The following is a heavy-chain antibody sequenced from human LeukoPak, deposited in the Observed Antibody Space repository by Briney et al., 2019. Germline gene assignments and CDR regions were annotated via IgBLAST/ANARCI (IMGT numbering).Heavy chain of an antibody. CDR3: ARGTFDSSGYYRFDY. D-gene: IGHD3-22*01. Sequence: ASVKVSCKASGYTFTGYYMHWVRQAPGQGLEWMGWINPNSGGTKYAEKFQGRVTMTRDTSISTAYMEVSRLRSEDTAVYYCARGTFDSSGYYRFDYWGQGTLVTVSS. CDR2: INPNSGGT. CDR1: GYTFTGYY. V-gene: IGHV1-2*02. J-gene: IGHJ4*02.